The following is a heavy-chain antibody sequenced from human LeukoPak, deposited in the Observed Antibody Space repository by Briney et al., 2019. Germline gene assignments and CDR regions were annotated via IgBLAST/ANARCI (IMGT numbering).Heavy chain of an antibody. CDR1: GFTFSSYS. CDR2: ISSSSSYI. CDR3: ARGEYGDPPYWYFDL. V-gene: IGHV3-21*04. J-gene: IGHJ2*01. Sequence: GGSLRLSCAASGFTFSSYSMNWVRQAPGKGLEWVSSISSSSSYIYYADSVKGRFTISRDNAKNSLYPQMNSLRAEDTAVYYCARGEYGDPPYWYFDLWGRGTLVTVSS. D-gene: IGHD4-17*01.